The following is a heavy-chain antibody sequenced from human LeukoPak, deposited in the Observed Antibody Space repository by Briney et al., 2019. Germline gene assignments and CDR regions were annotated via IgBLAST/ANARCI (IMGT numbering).Heavy chain of an antibody. J-gene: IGHJ4*02. D-gene: IGHD3-22*01. CDR3: ARGGYYDSSGYDY. Sequence: PGGSLRLSCAASGFTFSSYEMNWVRQAPGKGLEWVSYISSSGSTIYYADSVKGRFTISRDNAKNSLYLQMNSLRAEGTAVYYCARGGYYDSSGYDYWGQGTLVTVSS. CDR2: ISSSGSTI. CDR1: GFTFSSYE. V-gene: IGHV3-48*03.